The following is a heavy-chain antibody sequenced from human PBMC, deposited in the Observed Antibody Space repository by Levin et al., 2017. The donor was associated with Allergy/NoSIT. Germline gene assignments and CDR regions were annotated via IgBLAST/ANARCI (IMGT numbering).Heavy chain of an antibody. CDR3: ARDRIPYCSSTSCYDAFDS. CDR1: GFTFSSYS. D-gene: IGHD2-2*01. V-gene: IGHV3-48*01. J-gene: IGHJ3*02. Sequence: GGSLRLSCAASGFTFSSYSMNWVRQAPGKGLEWVSYISSSSSTIYYADSVKGRFTISRDNAKNSLYLQMNSLRAEDTAVYYCARDRIPYCSSTSCYDAFDSWGQGTMVTVSS. CDR2: ISSSSSTI.